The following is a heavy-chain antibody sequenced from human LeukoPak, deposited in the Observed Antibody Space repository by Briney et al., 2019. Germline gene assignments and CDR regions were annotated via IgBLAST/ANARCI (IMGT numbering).Heavy chain of an antibody. CDR2: ITNSGRST. J-gene: IGHJ4*02. CDR3: AREASGNYHVFDS. V-gene: IGHV3-11*04. Sequence: PGGSLRLSCEASGFSFSNYFISWIRQAPGKGLEWVSYITNSGRSTNYADAVKGRFTISRDNAKKSVYLEMTDLRAEDTAVYYCAREASGNYHVFDSWGQGTLVTVS. CDR1: GFSFSNYF. D-gene: IGHD1-26*01.